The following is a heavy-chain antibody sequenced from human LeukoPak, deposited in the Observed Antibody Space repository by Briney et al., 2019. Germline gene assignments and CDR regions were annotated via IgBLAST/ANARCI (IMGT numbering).Heavy chain of an antibody. J-gene: IGHJ5*02. CDR3: ARVFTMVRGAFDP. CDR1: GGTFSSYA. D-gene: IGHD3-10*01. V-gene: IGHV1-69*01. Sequence: SVKVSCKASGGTFSSYAISWVRQAPGQGLEWMGRIIPIFGTAHYAQRFQGRVTIPADESTSTAYMELSSLRSEGTAVYYCARVFTMVRGAFDPWGQGTLVTVSS. CDR2: IIPIFGTA.